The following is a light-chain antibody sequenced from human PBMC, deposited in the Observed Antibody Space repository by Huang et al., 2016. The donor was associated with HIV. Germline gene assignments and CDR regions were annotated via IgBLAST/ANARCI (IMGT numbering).Light chain of an antibody. CDR3: MQRIDFIT. Sequence: DIVMTQTPLSLHVTPGEPAAISCRSSQSLLDRDDGNTYLDWYLQKPGQSPQLLIHTLSSRASGVPDRFSGSWSGTDFTLKISRVEAEDVGVYYCMQRIDFITFGQGTRLEIK. CDR2: TLS. CDR1: QSLLDRDDGNTY. V-gene: IGKV2-40*01. J-gene: IGKJ5*01.